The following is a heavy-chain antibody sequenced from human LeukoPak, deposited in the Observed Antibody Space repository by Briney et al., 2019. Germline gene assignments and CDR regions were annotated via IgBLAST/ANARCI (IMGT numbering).Heavy chain of an antibody. CDR1: GGSISSGSYY. V-gene: IGHV4-61*02. CDR2: IYTSGST. D-gene: IGHD3-3*01. Sequence: SQTLSLTCTASGGSISSGSYYWSWIRQPAGQGLEWIGRIYTSGSTNYNPSLKSRVTISVDTSKNPFSLKLSSVTAADTAVYYCARVGGGGDFWSGYYTRYYYYYMDVWGKGTTVTVSS. J-gene: IGHJ6*03. CDR3: ARVGGGGDFWSGYYTRYYYYYMDV.